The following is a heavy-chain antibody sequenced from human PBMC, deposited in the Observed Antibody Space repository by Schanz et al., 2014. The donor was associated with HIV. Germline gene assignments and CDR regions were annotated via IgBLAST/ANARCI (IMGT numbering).Heavy chain of an antibody. CDR3: AKDQGYDFWSGYYNYYYMDV. CDR1: GFTFSSYG. J-gene: IGHJ6*02. D-gene: IGHD3-3*01. CDR2: ISYDGSNK. V-gene: IGHV3-30*18. Sequence: VQLMESGGGLVQPGRSLRLSCAASGFTFSSYGMHWVRQAPGKGLEWVAVISYDGSNKYYADSVKGRFTISRDNSKNTLYLQMNSLRPEDTAVYYCAKDQGYDFWSGYYNYYYMDVWGQGTTVTVSS.